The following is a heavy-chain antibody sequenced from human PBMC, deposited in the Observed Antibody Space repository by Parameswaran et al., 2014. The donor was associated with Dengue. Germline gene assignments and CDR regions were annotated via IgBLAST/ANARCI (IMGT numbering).Heavy chain of an antibody. J-gene: IGHJ4*02. D-gene: IGHD1-14*01. CDR2: ISSSSYV. CDR3: ARAYDHLSDY. Sequence: KWIRQPPGKGLEWVSSISSSSYVYYADSVKGRFTISRDNAKNSLYLQMNSLRAEDTAVYYCARAYDHLSDYWGQGTLVTVSS. V-gene: IGHV3-69-1*01.